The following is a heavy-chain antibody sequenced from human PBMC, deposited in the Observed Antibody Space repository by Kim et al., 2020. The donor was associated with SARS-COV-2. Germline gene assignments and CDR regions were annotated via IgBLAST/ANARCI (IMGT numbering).Heavy chain of an antibody. CDR3: ARLPGVGDPLIDYFDY. V-gene: IGHV4-39*01. J-gene: IGHJ4*02. D-gene: IGHD1-26*01. CDR2: IYYSGST. Sequence: SETLSLTCTVSGGSISSSSYYWGWIRQPPGKGLEWIGSIYYSGSTYYNPSLKSRVTISVDTSKNQFSLKLSSVTAADTAVYYCARLPGVGDPLIDYFDYWGQGTLVTVSS. CDR1: GGSISSSSYY.